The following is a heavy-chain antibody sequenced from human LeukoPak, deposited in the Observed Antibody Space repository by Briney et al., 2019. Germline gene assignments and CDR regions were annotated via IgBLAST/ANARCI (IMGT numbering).Heavy chain of an antibody. V-gene: IGHV1-2*02. D-gene: IGHD6-13*01. CDR2: IDPNTEAT. CDR1: GYTFTPYY. Sequence: AASVKASCKASGYTFTPYYIHWVRQAPGQGLEWMGWIDPNTEATDYAQKFRGRVTMTRDTSISTAYMELRTLRSDDTAVYYCARGGGYSSSWHAYFDYWGQGTLVTVSS. CDR3: ARGGGYSSSWHAYFDY. J-gene: IGHJ4*02.